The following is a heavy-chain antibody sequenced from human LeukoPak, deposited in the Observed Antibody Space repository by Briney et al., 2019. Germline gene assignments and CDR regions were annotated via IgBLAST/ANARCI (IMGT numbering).Heavy chain of an antibody. Sequence: GGSLRLSCAASGFTVSSNYMSWVRQAPGKGLEWVSIIYSGGSTYYADSVKGRFAISRDNSKNTLYLQMNSLRAEDTAVYYCVREGSTNWFDPWGQGTLVTVSS. CDR3: VREGSTNWFDP. CDR2: IYSGGST. CDR1: GFTVSSNY. V-gene: IGHV3-53*01. J-gene: IGHJ5*02.